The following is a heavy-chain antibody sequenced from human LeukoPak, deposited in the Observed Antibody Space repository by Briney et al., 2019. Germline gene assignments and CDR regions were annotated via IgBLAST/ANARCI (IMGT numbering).Heavy chain of an antibody. J-gene: IGHJ6*03. CDR3: ARHSIVLGNIGNDMDV. V-gene: IGHV3-11*01. CDR2: ISHSGRTM. CDR1: GFTFSHYY. Sequence: PGGSLRLSCAASGFTFSHYYMSWIRQAPGKGLEWVSYISHSGRTMYYADSVKARFTISRDNAKNSLYLQMNSLRAGDTAVYYCARHSIVLGNIGNDMDVWGKGTTVTVSS. D-gene: IGHD2-8*02.